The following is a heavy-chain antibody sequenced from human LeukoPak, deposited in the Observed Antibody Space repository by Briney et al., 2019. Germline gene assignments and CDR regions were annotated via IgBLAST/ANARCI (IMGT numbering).Heavy chain of an antibody. CDR3: ASPNRRDYYDSSGLNY. V-gene: IGHV1-69*05. D-gene: IGHD3-22*01. J-gene: IGHJ4*02. Sequence: GASVKVSCKASGGTFSSYAISWVRQAPGQGLEWMGRIIPIFGTANYAQKFQGRVTITTDESTSTAYMELGSLRSEDTAVYYCASPNRRDYYDSSGLNYWGQGALVTVSS. CDR2: IIPIFGTA. CDR1: GGTFSSYA.